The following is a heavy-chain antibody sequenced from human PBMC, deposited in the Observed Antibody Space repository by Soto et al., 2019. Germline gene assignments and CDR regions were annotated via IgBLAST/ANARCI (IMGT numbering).Heavy chain of an antibody. CDR1: GGSFSGYS. V-gene: IGHV4-34*01. D-gene: IGHD2-8*02. Sequence: SETLSLTCAVYGGSFSGYSWTWIRQPPGTGLEWIGEINHTGSTNYTPSLKSRVTISVDTSKNQFSLKLTSVTAADTAVYYCARDKITGLFDYWGQGTLVTVSS. CDR3: ARDKITGLFDY. CDR2: INHTGST. J-gene: IGHJ4*02.